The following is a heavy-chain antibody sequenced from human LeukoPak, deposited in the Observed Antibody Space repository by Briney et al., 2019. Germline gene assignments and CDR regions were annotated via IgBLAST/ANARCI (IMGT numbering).Heavy chain of an antibody. CDR3: ARVRGTTRLWYFDL. CDR1: GYTFTSYG. Sequence: AASVNVSCKASGYTFTSYGISWVRQAPGQGLEWMGWISAYNGNTNYAQKLQGRVTMTTDTSTSTAYMELRSLRSDDTAVYYCARVRGTTRLWYFDLWGRGTLVTVSS. D-gene: IGHD1-7*01. CDR2: ISAYNGNT. V-gene: IGHV1-18*01. J-gene: IGHJ2*01.